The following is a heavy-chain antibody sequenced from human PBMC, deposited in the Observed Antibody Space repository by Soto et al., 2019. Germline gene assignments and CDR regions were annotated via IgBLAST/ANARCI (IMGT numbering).Heavy chain of an antibody. D-gene: IGHD3-10*01. CDR2: INAGNGNT. Sequence: ASVKVSCKASGYTFTSYAMHWVRQAPGQRLEWMGWINAGNGNTKYSQKFQGRVTITRDTSASTAYMELSSLRSEDTAVYYCARDLGWGTMVRGVITTTTDYYGMDVWGQGTTVTVSS. CDR3: ARDLGWGTMVRGVITTTTDYYGMDV. J-gene: IGHJ6*02. CDR1: GYTFTSYA. V-gene: IGHV1-3*01.